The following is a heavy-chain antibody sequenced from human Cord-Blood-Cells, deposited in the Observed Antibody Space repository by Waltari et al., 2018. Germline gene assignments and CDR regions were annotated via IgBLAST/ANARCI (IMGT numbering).Heavy chain of an antibody. CDR1: GGTLSSYA. J-gene: IGHJ4*02. CDR3: AKGGDASRYYFDY. CDR2: ITLIFGTE. V-gene: IGHV1-69*01. Sequence: QVQLVQSGAEVKKLGSSVKVSCKATGGTLSSYAIRWVRQEPGNGLEWMCGITLIFGTENYAWRLQRRAMITXXXXXXXSYMELSILRSEDTAVYYCAKGGDASRYYFDYWGQGTLVTVSS.